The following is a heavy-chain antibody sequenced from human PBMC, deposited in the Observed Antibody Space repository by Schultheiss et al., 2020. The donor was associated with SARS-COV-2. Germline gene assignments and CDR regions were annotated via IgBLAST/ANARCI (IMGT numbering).Heavy chain of an antibody. V-gene: IGHV3-33*01. CDR3: ARDRLVLSYYYGMDV. J-gene: IGHJ6*02. D-gene: IGHD6-19*01. CDR1: GFTFSSYG. Sequence: GGSLRLSCAASGFTFSSYGMHWVRQAPGKGLEWVAVIWYDGSNKYYADSVKGRFTISRDNSKNTLYLQMNSLRAEDTAVYYCARDRLVLSYYYGMDVWGQGTTVTVSS. CDR2: IWYDGSNK.